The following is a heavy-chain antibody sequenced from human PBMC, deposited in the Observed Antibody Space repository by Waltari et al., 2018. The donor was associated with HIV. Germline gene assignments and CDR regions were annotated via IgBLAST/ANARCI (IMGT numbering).Heavy chain of an antibody. CDR2: IIPIFGTT. CDR3: ARTDTHF. Sequence: QVQLVQSGAEMQKPGSSVTVSCKASGGTLGNYGINWVRQAPGQGLEWMGGIIPIFGTTNLAQKYQGRVTMSADEFTSTVYMELSSLRSEDTAVYHCARTDTHFWGQGTLVTVSS. J-gene: IGHJ4*02. CDR1: GGTLGNYG. V-gene: IGHV1-69*12.